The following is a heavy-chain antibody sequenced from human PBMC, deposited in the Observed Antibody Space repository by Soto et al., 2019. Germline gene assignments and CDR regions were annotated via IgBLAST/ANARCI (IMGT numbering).Heavy chain of an antibody. V-gene: IGHV3-7*03. CDR3: ARAEDYDFWSGPPKYFDN. J-gene: IGHJ4*02. D-gene: IGHD3-3*01. Sequence: GGSLRLSCATSGFTFRSYWMSWVRQAPGKGPEWVANIKQDGSEKQYVDSVKGRFTVSRDNAKKSLDLQMNSLRVEDTAVYYCARAEDYDFWSGPPKYFDNWGQGTQVTVSS. CDR2: IKQDGSEK. CDR1: GFTFRSYW.